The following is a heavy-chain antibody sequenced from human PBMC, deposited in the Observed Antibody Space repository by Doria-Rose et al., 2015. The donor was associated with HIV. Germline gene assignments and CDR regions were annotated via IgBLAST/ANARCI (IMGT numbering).Heavy chain of an antibody. Sequence: QVTLKESGPVLVKPTETLTLTCTVSGVSLSSPGMGVSWIRQPPGKALEWLANIFSNDEGSYKTSLSSRLTISRGTSKSQVVLTMTDMDPVDAATYYCARIKSSRWYHKYYFDFWGQGTLVIVSA. CDR2: IFSNDEG. V-gene: IGHV2-26*01. CDR1: GVSLSSPGMG. J-gene: IGHJ4*02. D-gene: IGHD6-13*01. CDR3: ARIKSSRWYHKYYFDF.